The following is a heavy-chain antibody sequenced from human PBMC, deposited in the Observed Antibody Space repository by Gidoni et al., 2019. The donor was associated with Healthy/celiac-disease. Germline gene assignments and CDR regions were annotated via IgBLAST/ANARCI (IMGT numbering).Heavy chain of an antibody. CDR3: ARDQALSSWYDRIYYYYYGMDV. CDR1: GFTFSSYS. V-gene: IGHV3-21*01. Sequence: EVQLVESGGGLVKPGGSLRLSCAASGFTFSSYSMNWVRQAPGKGLEWVSSISSSSSYIYYADSVKGRFTISRDNAKNSLYLQMNSLRAEDTAVYYCARDQALSSWYDRIYYYYYGMDVWGQGTTVTVSS. D-gene: IGHD6-13*01. CDR2: ISSSSSYI. J-gene: IGHJ6*02.